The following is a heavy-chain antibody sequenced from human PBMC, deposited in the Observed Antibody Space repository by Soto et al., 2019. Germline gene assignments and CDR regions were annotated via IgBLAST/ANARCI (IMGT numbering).Heavy chain of an antibody. V-gene: IGHV4-39*01. J-gene: IGHJ5*02. CDR1: GGPISSSCYY. CDR2: MYYSGST. Sequence: SETLPLTCTVSGGPISSSCYYWGWIRQPPGKGLDWIGSMYYSGSTYYNPSIKSRVTISVDTSKNQFSLKMSSGTDADTAVYYCARPVAMATINVCFDPCGQGPLATVS. CDR3: ARPVAMATINVCFDP. D-gene: IGHD5-12*01.